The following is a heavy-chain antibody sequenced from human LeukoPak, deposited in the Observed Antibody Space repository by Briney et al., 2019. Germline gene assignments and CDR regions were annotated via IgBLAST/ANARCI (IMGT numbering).Heavy chain of an antibody. CDR1: GXTFSSYA. Sequence: GGSLRLSCAASGXTFSSYAMNWVRQAPGKGLEWVSTISGSGDSTYYADSVKGRFTISRDNSKNTLLLQMNSLRAEDTAVYYCAKGGAGYCSSTSCLYYFDYWGQGTLVTVST. CDR2: ISGSGDST. J-gene: IGHJ4*02. V-gene: IGHV3-23*01. D-gene: IGHD2-2*01. CDR3: AKGGAGYCSSTSCLYYFDY.